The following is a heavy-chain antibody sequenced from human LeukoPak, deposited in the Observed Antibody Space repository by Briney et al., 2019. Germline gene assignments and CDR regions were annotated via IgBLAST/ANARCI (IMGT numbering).Heavy chain of an antibody. V-gene: IGHV3-30*18. D-gene: IGHD5-12*01. CDR2: ISYDGSNK. Sequence: GGSLRLSCAASGFTFSSYGMHWVRQAPGKGLEWVAVISYDGSNKYYADSVKGRFTISRDNSKNTLYLQMNSLRAEDTAVYYCAKGSSGYDSAFDYWGQGTLVTVFS. CDR3: AKGSSGYDSAFDY. J-gene: IGHJ4*02. CDR1: GFTFSSYG.